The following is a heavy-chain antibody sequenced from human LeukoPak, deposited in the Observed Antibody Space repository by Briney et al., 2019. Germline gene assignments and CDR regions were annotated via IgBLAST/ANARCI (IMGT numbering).Heavy chain of an antibody. V-gene: IGHV4-30-2*01. J-gene: IGHJ6*02. CDR1: GGSISSGGYS. Sequence: KASQTLSLTCAVSGGSISSGGYSWSWIRQPPGKGLEWIGYIYHSGSTYYNPSLKSRVTISVDTSKNQFSLKLSSVTAADTAVYYCARGLERPRYYGMDVWGQGTTVTVSS. D-gene: IGHD1-1*01. CDR3: ARGLERPRYYGMDV. CDR2: IYHSGST.